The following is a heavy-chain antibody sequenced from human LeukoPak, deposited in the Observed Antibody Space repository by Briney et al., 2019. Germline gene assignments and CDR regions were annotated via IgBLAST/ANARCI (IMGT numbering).Heavy chain of an antibody. Sequence: GGSLRLSCAASGITFSDYYMSWIRQAPGKGLEWVSYISSSGSTIYYADSVKGRFTISRDNAKNSLYLQMNSLRAEDTAVYYCARDLGSYSIYYYYGMDVWGQGTTVTVSS. D-gene: IGHD1-26*01. CDR2: ISSSGSTI. J-gene: IGHJ6*02. V-gene: IGHV3-11*01. CDR3: ARDLGSYSIYYYYGMDV. CDR1: GITFSDYY.